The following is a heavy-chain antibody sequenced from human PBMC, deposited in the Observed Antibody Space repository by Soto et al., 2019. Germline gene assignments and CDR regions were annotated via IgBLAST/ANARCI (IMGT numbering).Heavy chain of an antibody. CDR1: GFTFSSYG. J-gene: IGHJ6*02. Sequence: PVGSLRLSCAASGFTFSSYGMHWVRQAPGKGLEWVAVISYDGSNKYYADSVKGRFTISRDNSKNTLYLQMNSLRAEDTAVYYCLKGPGMDVWGQGTTVTVSS. V-gene: IGHV3-30*18. CDR2: ISYDGSNK. CDR3: LKGPGMDV.